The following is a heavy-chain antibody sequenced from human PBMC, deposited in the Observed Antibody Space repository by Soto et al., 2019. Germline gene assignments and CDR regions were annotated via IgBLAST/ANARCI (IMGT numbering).Heavy chain of an antibody. Sequence: QVQLVQSGAEVKKPGSSVKVSCKVSGGTFSSYAISWVRQAPGQGLEWMGGIIPMFGTANYAQKFHGRVTIIADESTSTVYMEVSSLRSEDTAVYFCARFARSSGYGDFWGQGTLVTVSS. J-gene: IGHJ4*02. CDR2: IIPMFGTA. CDR1: GGTFSSYA. CDR3: ARFARSSGYGDF. D-gene: IGHD6-19*01. V-gene: IGHV1-69*01.